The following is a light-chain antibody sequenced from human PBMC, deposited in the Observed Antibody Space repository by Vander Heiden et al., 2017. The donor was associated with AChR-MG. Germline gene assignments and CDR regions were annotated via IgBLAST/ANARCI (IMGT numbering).Light chain of an antibody. CDR2: DAS. CDR3: QQGSNRPPIT. CDR1: PHVRNS. Sequence: EIFLTQFPATLSVFPAEKATLSCRATPHVRNSLAWHHHKPRHPPRLLIYDASKRATGSPARFSGSGSGTDFTLTISSLEPEDFAVYYCQQGSNRPPITFGQGTRLEIK. J-gene: IGKJ5*01. V-gene: IGKV3-11*01.